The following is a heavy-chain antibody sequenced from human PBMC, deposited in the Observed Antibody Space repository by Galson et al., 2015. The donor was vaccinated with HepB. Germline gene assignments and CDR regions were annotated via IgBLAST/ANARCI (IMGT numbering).Heavy chain of an antibody. D-gene: IGHD3-16*01. CDR2: VWYDATYK. CDR1: GFSLSYYE. Sequence: SLRLSCAASGFSLSYYEMNRVRQAPGTGLEWVAIVWYDATYKYYADSVKGRFTISRDNSKNTVSLHMSSLRAEDTAIYYCAKGAILGATPHYFDFWGQGTLVPVSS. CDR3: AKGAILGATPHYFDF. V-gene: IGHV3-33*06. J-gene: IGHJ4*02.